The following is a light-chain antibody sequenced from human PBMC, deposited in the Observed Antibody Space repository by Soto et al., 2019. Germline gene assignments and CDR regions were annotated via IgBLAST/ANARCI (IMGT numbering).Light chain of an antibody. CDR1: QSISSG. V-gene: IGKV1-5*03. J-gene: IGKJ1*01. CDR3: QQYNSYWT. Sequence: DIQMTQSPSTLSASVGDRVTITCRASQSISSGLAWYQQKPGKAPKLLIYKAYSLESGVPSRFSGSGAGTEFTLTISSLQPDVFATYYCQQYNSYWTFGQGTKLELK. CDR2: KAY.